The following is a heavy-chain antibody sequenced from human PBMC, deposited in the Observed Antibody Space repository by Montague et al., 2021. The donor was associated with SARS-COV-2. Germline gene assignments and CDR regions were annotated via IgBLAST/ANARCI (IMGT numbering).Heavy chain of an antibody. D-gene: IGHD3-3*01. J-gene: IGHJ5*02. CDR2: IYYSGST. CDR1: GGSISSGSYY. V-gene: IGHV4-31*03. Sequence: TLSLTCTVSGGSISSGSYYWSWIRQHPGEGLEWIGYIYYSGSTYYNPSLKSRVTISVDTSKNQFSLKLSSVTAADTAVYYCARAVSITIFGVVGWFDPWGRGTLVTVSS. CDR3: ARAVSITIFGVVGWFDP.